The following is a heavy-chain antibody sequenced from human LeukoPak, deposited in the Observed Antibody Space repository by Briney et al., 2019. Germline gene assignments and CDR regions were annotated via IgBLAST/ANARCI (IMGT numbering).Heavy chain of an antibody. V-gene: IGHV1-8*01. CDR3: ARKGPANYYYYYMDV. Sequence: ASVKVSCKASGYTFTSYDLTWVRQATGQGLEWMGWMNPNSGNTGYAPKFQGRVTMTRNTSISTAYMELSSLRSEDTAVYYCARKGPANYYYYYMDVWGKGTSVTVSS. D-gene: IGHD2-2*01. J-gene: IGHJ6*03. CDR2: MNPNSGNT. CDR1: GYTFTSYD.